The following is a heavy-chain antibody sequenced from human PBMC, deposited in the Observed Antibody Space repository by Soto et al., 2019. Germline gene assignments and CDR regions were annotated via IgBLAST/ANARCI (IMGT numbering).Heavy chain of an antibody. CDR2: INHSGST. J-gene: IGHJ3*02. CDR3: ASWLGPVVFEGDNWNDAHDAFDI. Sequence: SETLSLTCAVYGGSFSGYYWSWIRQPPGKGLEWIGEINHSGSTNYNPSLKSRVTISVDTSKNQFSLKLSSVTAADTAVYYCASWLGPVVFEGDNWNDAHDAFDIWGQGTMVTVSS. V-gene: IGHV4-34*01. CDR1: GGSFSGYY. D-gene: IGHD1-20*01.